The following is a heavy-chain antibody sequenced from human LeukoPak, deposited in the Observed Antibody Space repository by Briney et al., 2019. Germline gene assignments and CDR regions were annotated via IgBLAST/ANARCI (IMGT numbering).Heavy chain of an antibody. Sequence: SVRVSCKASGCTFSSYAISWVRQAPGQGLEWMGGIIPIFGAANYAQKFQGRVTITADESTSTAYMELSSLRSEDTAVYYCARQTYYDFWSGYYIPYFDYWGQGTLVTVSS. J-gene: IGHJ4*02. D-gene: IGHD3-3*01. CDR1: GCTFSSYA. CDR3: ARQTYYDFWSGYYIPYFDY. CDR2: IIPIFGAA. V-gene: IGHV1-69*13.